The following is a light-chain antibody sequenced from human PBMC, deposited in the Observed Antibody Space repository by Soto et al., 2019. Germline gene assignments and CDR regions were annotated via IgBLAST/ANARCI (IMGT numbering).Light chain of an antibody. CDR2: LGS. CDR3: MQALQTPRT. Sequence: DIVMTQSPLSLPVTPGEPASISCRSSQSLLHGNGYNYLDWYLQKPGQSPQLLIYLGSNRASGVPDRFSGSGSGTDFTLKISRVEAEDVGVYYCMQALQTPRTFGQGTKVEIQ. V-gene: IGKV2-28*01. J-gene: IGKJ1*01. CDR1: QSLLHGNGYNY.